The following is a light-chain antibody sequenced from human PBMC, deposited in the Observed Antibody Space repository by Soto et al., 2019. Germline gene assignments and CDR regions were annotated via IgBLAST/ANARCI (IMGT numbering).Light chain of an antibody. J-gene: IGKJ3*01. Sequence: EIVLTQSPGTLSLSPGERATLSCRASQSVSSSYLAWYQQKPGQAPRLLIYGASSSATGIPDRFSGSGSGTDFTLTISRLETEDFAVYYCQQYGSSLLTFGPGTKVDIK. CDR2: GAS. CDR1: QSVSSSY. V-gene: IGKV3-20*01. CDR3: QQYGSSLLT.